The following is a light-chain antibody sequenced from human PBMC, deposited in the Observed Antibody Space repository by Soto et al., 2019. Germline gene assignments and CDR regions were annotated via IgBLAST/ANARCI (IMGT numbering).Light chain of an antibody. V-gene: IGLV2-8*01. Sequence: QSALTQPPSASGSPGQSVTISCTGTGSDVGDYNYVSWYQQHPGKAPKLMIYEVTKRPSGVTDRFSGSKSGNTASLTVSGLQADDEADYYCSSYAGSNNLVFGGGTKLTVL. J-gene: IGLJ2*01. CDR2: EVT. CDR1: GSDVGDYNY. CDR3: SSYAGSNNLV.